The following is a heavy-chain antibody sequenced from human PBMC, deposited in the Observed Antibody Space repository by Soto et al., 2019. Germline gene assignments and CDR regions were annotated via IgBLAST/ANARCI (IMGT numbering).Heavy chain of an antibody. CDR1: GGTFGSYA. CDR3: ATIGITGTTSALGFDY. D-gene: IGHD1-20*01. V-gene: IGHV1-69*06. J-gene: IGHJ4*02. CDR2: IIPIFGTA. Sequence: SVKVSCKASGGTFGSYAISWVRQAPGQGLEWMGGIIPIFGTANYAQKFQGRVTITADKSTSTAYMELSSLRSEDTAVYYCATIGITGTTSALGFDYWGQGTLVTVSS.